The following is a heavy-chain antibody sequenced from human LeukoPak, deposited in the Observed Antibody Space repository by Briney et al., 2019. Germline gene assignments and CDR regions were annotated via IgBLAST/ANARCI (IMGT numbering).Heavy chain of an antibody. CDR3: ARGGNYYGSESYSYYMDV. CDR2: INHSGST. D-gene: IGHD3-10*01. CDR1: GGSFSGYY. V-gene: IGHV4-34*01. Sequence: SETLSLTCAVYGGSFSGYYWSGIRQPPGKGLEGIGEINHSGSTHYHPSLKSRVTISVDTSKNQFSLKLSSVTAADTAVYYCARGGNYYGSESYSYYMDVWGKGTTVTVSS. J-gene: IGHJ6*03.